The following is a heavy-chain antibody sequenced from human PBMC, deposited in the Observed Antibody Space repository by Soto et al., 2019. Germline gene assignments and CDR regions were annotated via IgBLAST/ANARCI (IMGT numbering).Heavy chain of an antibody. Sequence: ASVKVSCKASGGTFSSYDISWVRQAPGQGLEWRGGIIPIFGTANYAQKFQGRVTITADESTSTAYMELSSLRSEDTAVYYCASSPRGYSDDAFDIWGQGTMVTVSS. D-gene: IGHD2-15*01. CDR2: IIPIFGTA. V-gene: IGHV1-69*13. CDR1: GGTFSSYD. CDR3: ASSPRGYSDDAFDI. J-gene: IGHJ3*02.